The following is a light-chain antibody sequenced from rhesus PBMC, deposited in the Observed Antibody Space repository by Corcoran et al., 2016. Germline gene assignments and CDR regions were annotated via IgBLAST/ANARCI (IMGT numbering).Light chain of an antibody. CDR3: QSYDRSLSGHI. J-gene: IGLJ1*01. CDR2: ENN. V-gene: IGLV1-85*01. CDR1: SSNIGSNY. Sequence: QSVLAQPPSVSGAPGQRVTISCTGSSSNIGSNYVQWYQQLPGTAPKLLIYENNKRPSRFSDRFSGSQSGTSASLTITGLQSEDEADYYCQSYDRSLSGHIFGDGTRLTVL.